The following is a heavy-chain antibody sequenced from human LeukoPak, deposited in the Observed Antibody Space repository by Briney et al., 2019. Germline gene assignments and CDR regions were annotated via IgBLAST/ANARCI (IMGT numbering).Heavy chain of an antibody. V-gene: IGHV1-69*13. CDR3: ARRIGSGSYYNEDYFDY. D-gene: IGHD3-10*01. Sequence: ASVKVSCKASGGTFSSYAISWVRQAPGQGLERMGGIIPIFGTANYAQKFQGRVTITADESTNTAYMELSSLRSEDTAVYYCARRIGSGSYYNEDYFDYWGQGTLVTVSS. J-gene: IGHJ4*02. CDR2: IIPIFGTA. CDR1: GGTFSSYA.